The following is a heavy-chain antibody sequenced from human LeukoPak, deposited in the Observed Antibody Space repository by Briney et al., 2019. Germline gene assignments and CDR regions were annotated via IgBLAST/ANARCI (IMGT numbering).Heavy chain of an antibody. Sequence: PGGSLRLSCAASGFTFSSYSMNWVRQAPGKGLEWVSSISSSSSYIYYADSVKGRFTISRDNAKNSLYLQMNSLRAEDAAVYYCARDMVAGREYNWFDPWGQGTLVTVSS. CDR3: ARDMVAGREYNWFDP. V-gene: IGHV3-21*01. D-gene: IGHD6-19*01. J-gene: IGHJ5*02. CDR2: ISSSSSYI. CDR1: GFTFSSYS.